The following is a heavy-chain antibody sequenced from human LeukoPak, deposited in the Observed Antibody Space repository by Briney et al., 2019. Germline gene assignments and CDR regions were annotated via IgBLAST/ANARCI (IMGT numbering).Heavy chain of an antibody. CDR3: ACLAGPAALYYFDY. Sequence: SETLSLTCAVSGYSISSGYYWCWIRQPPGKVLEWVGSIYHSGSTYYNPSLKSRVTISVDTSKNQFSLKLSSVTAADTAVYCCACLAGPAALYYFDYWGQGTLVTVSS. CDR2: IYHSGST. J-gene: IGHJ4*02. D-gene: IGHD2-2*01. CDR1: GYSISSGYY. V-gene: IGHV4-38-2*01.